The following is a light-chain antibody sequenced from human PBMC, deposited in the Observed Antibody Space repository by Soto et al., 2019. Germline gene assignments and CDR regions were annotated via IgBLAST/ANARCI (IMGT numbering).Light chain of an antibody. Sequence: EVVLTQSPGTLSLSPGERATLSCSASQVISTNYLAWYQQQKPGQSPRLLIYAASKRATGVPDRFSGSGSGTDFALAISGLEPEDLEVYYCHQYGASLWAFCHGTKVEIK. CDR1: QVISTNY. V-gene: IGKV3-20*01. CDR2: AAS. J-gene: IGKJ1*01. CDR3: HQYGASLWA.